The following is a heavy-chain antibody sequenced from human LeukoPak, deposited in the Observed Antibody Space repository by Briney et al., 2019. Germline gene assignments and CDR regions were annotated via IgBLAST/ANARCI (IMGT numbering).Heavy chain of an antibody. D-gene: IGHD3-10*01. V-gene: IGHV4-59*01. Sequence: SKTLSLTCTDSVGSISSYYWSWIRQPPGKGLEWIGYIYYSGSTNYNHALKSRVTISIDTSKNQFTVKLSSVTTADADVYYCARDLYGSGALGYWGQGTLVTVSS. CDR3: ARDLYGSGALGY. J-gene: IGHJ4*02. CDR1: VGSISSYY. CDR2: IYYSGST.